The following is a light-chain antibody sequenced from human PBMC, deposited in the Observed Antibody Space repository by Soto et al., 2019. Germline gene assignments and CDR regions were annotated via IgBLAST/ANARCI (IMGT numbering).Light chain of an antibody. J-gene: IGLJ3*02. CDR1: SSDVGGYNY. V-gene: IGLV2-14*01. CDR2: DVS. Sequence: QSVLTQPASVSGSPGQSITISCTGTSSDVGGYNYVSWYQQHPGKAPKLTIYDVSNRPSGVSNRFSGSKSGNTASLTISGLQAGDEADYYCSSYTSSGTLWVFGGGTKLTVL. CDR3: SSYTSSGTLWV.